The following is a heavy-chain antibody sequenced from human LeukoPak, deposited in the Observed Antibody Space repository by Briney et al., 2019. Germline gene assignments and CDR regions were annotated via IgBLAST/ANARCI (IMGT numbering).Heavy chain of an antibody. D-gene: IGHD3-3*01. J-gene: IGHJ6*03. Sequence: ASVKVSCKASGYTFTSYYMHWVRQAPGQGLEWMGLINPTGGSTGYAQKFQGRVTMTRSTSISTAYMELSSLRSEDTAVYYCARGPAARRFLGDSSVHRPQYYYYYYYMDVWGKGTTVTISS. CDR2: INPTGGST. CDR3: ARGPAARRFLGDSSVHRPQYYYYYYYMDV. V-gene: IGHV1-46*01. CDR1: GYTFTSYY.